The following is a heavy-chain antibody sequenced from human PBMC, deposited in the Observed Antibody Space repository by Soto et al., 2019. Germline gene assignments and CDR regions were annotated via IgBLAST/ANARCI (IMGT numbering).Heavy chain of an antibody. J-gene: IGHJ4*02. V-gene: IGHV1-69*02. CDR3: ARGKYCSSTSCYQYFDY. Sequence: ASVKVSCKASGGTFSSYTISWVRQAPGQGLEWMGRTIPILGIANYAQKFQGRVTITADKSTSTAYMELSSLRSEDTAVYYCARGKYCSSTSCYQYFDYWGQGTLVTVSS. CDR1: GGTFSSYT. D-gene: IGHD2-2*01. CDR2: TIPILGIA.